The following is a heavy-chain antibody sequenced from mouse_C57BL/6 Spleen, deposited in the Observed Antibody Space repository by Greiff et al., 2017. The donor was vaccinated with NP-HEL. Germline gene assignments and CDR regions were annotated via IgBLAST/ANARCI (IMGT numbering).Heavy chain of an antibody. CDR3: ARDDDYDGSSYWFAY. J-gene: IGHJ3*01. V-gene: IGHV1-80*01. CDR2: IYPGDGDT. CDR1: GYAFSSYW. Sequence: QVQLQQSGAELVKPGASVKISCKASGYAFSSYWMNWVKQRPGKGLEWIGRIYPGDGDTNYNGKFKGKATLTADKSSSTAYMQLICLTSEDSAVYFCARDDDYDGSSYWFAYWGQGTLVTVSA. D-gene: IGHD1-1*01.